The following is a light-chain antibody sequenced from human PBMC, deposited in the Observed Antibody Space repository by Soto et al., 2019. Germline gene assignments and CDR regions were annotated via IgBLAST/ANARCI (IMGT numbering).Light chain of an antibody. V-gene: IGKV3-20*01. CDR1: QSVSINY. J-gene: IGKJ1*01. Sequence: ETALTQSPGTLSLSPGERATLSCRASQSVSINYLAWYQQKPGQAPRLLIYGASNRATGIPDRFSGSGSGTDFTLTISRLEPEDFAVYYCQQYGRSGTFGQGTKVDI. CDR2: GAS. CDR3: QQYGRSGT.